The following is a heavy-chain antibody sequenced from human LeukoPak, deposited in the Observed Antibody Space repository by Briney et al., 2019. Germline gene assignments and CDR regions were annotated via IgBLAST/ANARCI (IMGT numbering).Heavy chain of an antibody. CDR2: ISWNSGSI. D-gene: IGHD6-6*01. Sequence: ARSLSLSCAASGFTIDDYAMHWLRQAPGKDLEGISGISWNSGSIGYADSGKVRFTISRANAKNSLYLQMNSLSAEDMALYYCAKSKYSGSSRAIDYWGQGTMVTVSS. CDR1: GFTIDDYA. CDR3: AKSKYSGSSRAIDY. J-gene: IGHJ4*02. V-gene: IGHV3-9*03.